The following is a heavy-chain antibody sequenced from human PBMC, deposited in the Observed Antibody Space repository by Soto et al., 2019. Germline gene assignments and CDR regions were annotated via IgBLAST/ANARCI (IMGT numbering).Heavy chain of an antibody. CDR1: GYSYTRYG. CDR3: ARSIGYCSGGSFDYYYMDV. Sequence: QVQLVQSGAEVKKPGASVKVSCKASGYSYTRYGISWVRQAPGEGLEWMGWISGYNDNTKYAQKLQDRVTMTTDTSMTTVYMELRSLRSDDTAVYYCARSIGYCSGGSFDYYYMDVWGKGTTVTVSS. J-gene: IGHJ6*03. D-gene: IGHD2-15*01. V-gene: IGHV1-18*04. CDR2: ISGYNDNT.